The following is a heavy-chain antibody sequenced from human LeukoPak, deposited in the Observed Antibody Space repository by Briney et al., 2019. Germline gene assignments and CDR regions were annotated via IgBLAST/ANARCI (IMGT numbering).Heavy chain of an antibody. J-gene: IGHJ6*02. CDR1: GLTFSSSW. Sequence: PGGSLRLSCAVSGLTFSSSWMDWVRQAPGKGLEWVASINPDGNKKYSADSVKGRFTISRDNSKNTLYLQMNSLRAEDTAVYYCARDYFYGLDVWGQGTTVTVSS. CDR2: INPDGNKK. V-gene: IGHV3-7*01. CDR3: ARDYFYGLDV.